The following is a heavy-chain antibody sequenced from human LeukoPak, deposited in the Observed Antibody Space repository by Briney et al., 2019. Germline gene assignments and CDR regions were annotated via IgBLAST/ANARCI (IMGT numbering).Heavy chain of an antibody. D-gene: IGHD3-3*01. V-gene: IGHV4-34*01. CDR1: GGSFSGYY. Sequence: PSETLSLTCAVYGGSFSGYYWSWIRQPPGKGLEWIGEINHSGSTNYNPSLKSRVTISVDTSKNQFSLKLSSVTAADTAVYYCARVSFGVGYYYYYYMDVWGKGTTVTVSS. J-gene: IGHJ6*03. CDR2: INHSGST. CDR3: ARVSFGVGYYYYYYMDV.